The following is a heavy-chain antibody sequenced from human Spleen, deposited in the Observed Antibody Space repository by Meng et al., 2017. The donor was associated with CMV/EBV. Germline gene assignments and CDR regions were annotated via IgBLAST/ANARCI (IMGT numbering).Heavy chain of an antibody. V-gene: IGHV4-34*01. D-gene: IGHD2-21*01. CDR2: INHSGNT. CDR1: GGSSNNYY. CDR3: ARVQPKIVVVPASKGRRGYGLDV. J-gene: IGHJ6*02. Sequence: SETLSLTCGIYGGSSNNYYWIWIRQSPGEGLEWIGEINHSGNTKYNPSLASRVTISVDTSKSQFSLNLNSVTAADTAVYYCARVQPKIVVVPASKGRRGYGLDVWGQGTTVTVSS.